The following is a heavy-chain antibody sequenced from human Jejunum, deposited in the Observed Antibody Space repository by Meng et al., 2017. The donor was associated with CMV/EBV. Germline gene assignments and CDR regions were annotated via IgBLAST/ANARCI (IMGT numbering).Heavy chain of an antibody. V-gene: IGHV1-8*01. CDR3: ATGVADFEY. J-gene: IGHJ4*02. CDR1: GYNFTSYD. D-gene: IGHD6-19*01. Sequence: QVELVQSGTEVKKPGVSVEVCCKGSGYNFTSYDNKWVRQGTGQGLEWMGWMNANRGNTGYAQKFQGRVTMTRNISKSTAYMDLSSLRSEDTAVYYCATGVADFEYWGQGTLVTVSS. CDR2: MNANRGNT.